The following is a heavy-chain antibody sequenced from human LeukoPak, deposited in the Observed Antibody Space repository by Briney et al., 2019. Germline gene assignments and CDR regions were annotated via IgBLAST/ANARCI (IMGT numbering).Heavy chain of an antibody. CDR1: GFTFSSYG. Sequence: GGSLRLSCAASGFTFSSYGMHWVRQAPGKGLEWVAFIRYDGSNKYYADSVKGRFTISRDNSKNTLYLQMNSLRAEDTAVYYCAICHWYSSGCRNDYWGQGTLVTVSS. CDR2: IRYDGSNK. CDR3: AICHWYSSGCRNDY. D-gene: IGHD6-19*01. V-gene: IGHV3-30*02. J-gene: IGHJ4*02.